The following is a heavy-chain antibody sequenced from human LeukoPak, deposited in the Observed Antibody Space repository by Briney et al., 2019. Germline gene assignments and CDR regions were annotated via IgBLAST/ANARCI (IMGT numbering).Heavy chain of an antibody. CDR1: GFTFSSYA. Sequence: GRSLRLSCAASGFTFSSYAMHWVRQAPGKGLEWVAVISYDGSNKYYADSVKGRFTISRDNSKNTLYLQMNSLRAEDTAVYYCAGVRGKGHMVRAHAFDIWGQGTMVTVSS. J-gene: IGHJ3*02. V-gene: IGHV3-30-3*01. CDR3: AGVRGKGHMVRAHAFDI. CDR2: ISYDGSNK. D-gene: IGHD3-10*01.